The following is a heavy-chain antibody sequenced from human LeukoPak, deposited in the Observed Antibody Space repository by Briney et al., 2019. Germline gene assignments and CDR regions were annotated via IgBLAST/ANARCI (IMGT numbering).Heavy chain of an antibody. CDR3: AMTDRYAGRPFDY. CDR2: FDPEDGEDGET. V-gene: IGHV1-24*01. Sequence: GASVKVSCKVSGSSLIEVAMHWVRQAPGKGLEWVGSFDPEDGEDGETHYAQKFQGGVTMTEDASTDTAYMELTSLSSEDTALYYCAMTDRYAGRPFDYWGQGTLVTVSS. D-gene: IGHD3-9*01. CDR1: GSSLIEVA. J-gene: IGHJ4*02.